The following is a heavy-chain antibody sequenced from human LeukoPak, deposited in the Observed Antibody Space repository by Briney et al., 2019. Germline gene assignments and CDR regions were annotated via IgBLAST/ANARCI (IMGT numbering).Heavy chain of an antibody. Sequence: SVKVSCKASGGTFSSYAISWVRQALGQGLEWMGGIIPIFGTANYAQKFQGRVTITADESTSTAYMELSSLRSEDTAVYYCARGIAVAGTEEGDYWGQGPWSPSPQ. D-gene: IGHD6-19*01. CDR3: ARGIAVAGTEEGDY. J-gene: IGHJ4*02. CDR2: IIPIFGTA. CDR1: GGTFSSYA. V-gene: IGHV1-69*13.